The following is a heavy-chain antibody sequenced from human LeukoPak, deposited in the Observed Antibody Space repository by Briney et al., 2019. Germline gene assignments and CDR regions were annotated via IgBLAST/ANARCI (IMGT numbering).Heavy chain of an antibody. D-gene: IGHD3-22*01. CDR3: ARGYYDTFGYYYHFDY. Sequence: ASVKVSCKASGYTFTGYYMHWVRQAPGQGLEWMGWINPNSGGTNYAQKFQGRVTMTRDTSISTAYMELSRLRSDDTAVYYCARGYYDTFGYYYHFDYWGQGTLVTVSS. CDR2: INPNSGGT. V-gene: IGHV1-2*02. CDR1: GYTFTGYY. J-gene: IGHJ4*02.